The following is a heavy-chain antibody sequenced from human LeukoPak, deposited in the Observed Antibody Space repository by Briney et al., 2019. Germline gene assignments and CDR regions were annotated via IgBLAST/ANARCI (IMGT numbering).Heavy chain of an antibody. CDR3: AKAGIAAASAEYFQH. J-gene: IGHJ1*01. D-gene: IGHD6-13*01. Sequence: PGGSLRLSCAASGFTFSGHNMNWVRQAPGKGLEWISFVSISSGTIYYADSVNGRFRISRDNAKSSLDLEMNSLRAEDTAVYYCAKAGIAAASAEYFQHWGQGTLVTVSS. V-gene: IGHV3-48*04. CDR2: VSISSGTI. CDR1: GFTFSGHN.